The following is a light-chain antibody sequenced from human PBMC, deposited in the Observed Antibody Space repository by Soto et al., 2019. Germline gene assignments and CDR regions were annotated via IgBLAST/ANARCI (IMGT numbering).Light chain of an antibody. CDR3: QQYNNGPWT. V-gene: IGKV3-15*01. J-gene: IGKJ1*01. CDR2: GAS. Sequence: EIVMTQSPATLSVSPGERATLSCRASQSVSSNLAWYQQKPGQAPRLLISGASTRATGIPARFSGSGSGTEVTLSISSRQSEDFAVYYCQQYNNGPWTFGQGIKVEIK. CDR1: QSVSSN.